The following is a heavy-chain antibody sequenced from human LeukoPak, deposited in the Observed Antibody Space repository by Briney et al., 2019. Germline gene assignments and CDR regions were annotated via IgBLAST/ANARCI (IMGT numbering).Heavy chain of an antibody. CDR1: GYSLTSFD. V-gene: IGHV1-8*01. CDR2: MNPKRGNT. CDR3: ARGGSSSSYYNNYGMDV. J-gene: IGHJ6*02. Sequence: ASVKVSCKASGYSLTSFDINWVRQGSGQGLEWMGWMNPKRGNTGYAPTFQGRVTITRDTSIYTAFMELSSLRPDDTAVYYCARGGSSSSYYNNYGMDVWGQGTTITVSS. D-gene: IGHD6-13*01.